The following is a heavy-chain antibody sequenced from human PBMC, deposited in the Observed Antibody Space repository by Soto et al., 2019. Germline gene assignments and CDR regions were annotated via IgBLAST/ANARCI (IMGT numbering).Heavy chain of an antibody. D-gene: IGHD1-26*01. CDR2: VGWNGDTI. CDR3: AKALLVGRPTGFDI. J-gene: IGHJ3*02. V-gene: IGHV3-9*01. CDR1: GFNFDDYA. Sequence: EVQLVESGGGLVQPGRSLRLSCAASGFNFDDYAMHWVRQGPGKGLEWVSGVGWNGDTIGYADSLKGRFTISRANAKNSLYLQMNSLRPEDTALYYCAKALLVGRPTGFDIWGQGTMVTVSS.